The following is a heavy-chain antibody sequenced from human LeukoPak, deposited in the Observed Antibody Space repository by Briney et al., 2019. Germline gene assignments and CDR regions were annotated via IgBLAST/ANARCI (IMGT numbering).Heavy chain of an antibody. J-gene: IGHJ4*02. CDR1: GFTFRSYS. CDR3: ERVRRGVYMVRGVYYFDY. CDR2: ISISSSTI. Sequence: GGSLRLSCAASGFTFRSYSMNWGRQAPGKGLEWGSYISISSSTIYYAHSVKGRFTISRDNAKNSLYLQMNSLRAEDTAVYYCERVRRGVYMVRGVYYFDYWGQGTLVTVAS. D-gene: IGHD3-10*01. V-gene: IGHV3-48*04.